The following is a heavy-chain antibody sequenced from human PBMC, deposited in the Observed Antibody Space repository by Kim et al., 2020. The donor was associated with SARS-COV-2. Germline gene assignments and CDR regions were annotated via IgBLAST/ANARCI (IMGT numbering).Heavy chain of an antibody. D-gene: IGHD3-10*01. V-gene: IGHV4-34*01. CDR2: INHSGST. CDR3: ARGGHRKIPAKGITMVRGVRGGMDV. CDR1: GGSFSGYY. Sequence: SETLSLTCAVYGGSFSGYYWSWIRQPPGKGLEWIGEINHSGSTNYNPSLKSRVTISVDTSKNQFSLKLSSVTAADTAVYYCARGGHRKIPAKGITMVRGVRGGMDVWGQGTTVTVSS. J-gene: IGHJ6*02.